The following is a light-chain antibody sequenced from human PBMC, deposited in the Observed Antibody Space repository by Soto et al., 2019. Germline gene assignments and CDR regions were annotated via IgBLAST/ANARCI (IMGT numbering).Light chain of an antibody. Sequence: EIVLTQSPATLSLSPGQRATLSCRASQCVSRYLAWYQQKPDQVPRLVIYEASNRATGIPGRFSGSGSGTDFTLTISSLESEDFGVYYCQQRSSWPRTFGQGTKVEIK. CDR2: EAS. CDR1: QCVSRY. V-gene: IGKV3-11*01. CDR3: QQRSSWPRT. J-gene: IGKJ1*01.